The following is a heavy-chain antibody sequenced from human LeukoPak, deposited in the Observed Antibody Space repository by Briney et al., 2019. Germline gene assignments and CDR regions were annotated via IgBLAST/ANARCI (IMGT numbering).Heavy chain of an antibody. Sequence: PGGSLRLSCAASGFTFSDYYMSWIRQAPGKGLEWVSYISSSGSTIYYADSVKGRFTISRDNAKNSLYLQMNSLRAEDTAVYYCARMYSSSWYDYFDYWGQGTLVTVSS. CDR3: ARMYSSSWYDYFDY. V-gene: IGHV3-11*01. CDR1: GFTFSDYY. D-gene: IGHD6-13*01. J-gene: IGHJ4*02. CDR2: ISSSGSTI.